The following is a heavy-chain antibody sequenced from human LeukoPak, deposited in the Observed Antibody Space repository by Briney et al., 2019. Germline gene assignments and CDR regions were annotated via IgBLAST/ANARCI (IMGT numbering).Heavy chain of an antibody. CDR1: GFTFSSYT. CDR2: ISYEGSNK. J-gene: IGHJ4*02. D-gene: IGHD3-22*01. Sequence: GGSLRLSCAASGFTFSSYTMHWVRQAPGKGLEWVAVISYEGSNKYYTDSVKGRFTISRDNSKNTLNLQMHSLRAEDTAVYYCARDRYYYDSSGYYFDYWGQGTLVTVSS. CDR3: ARDRYYYDSSGYYFDY. V-gene: IGHV3-30*04.